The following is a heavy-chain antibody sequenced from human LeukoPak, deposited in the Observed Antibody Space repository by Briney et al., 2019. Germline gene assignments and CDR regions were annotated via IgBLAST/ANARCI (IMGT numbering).Heavy chain of an antibody. CDR3: ARGGAMVRGAMDFDY. CDR2: IYYSGST. CDR1: GGSISSSSYY. Sequence: PSETLSLTCTVSGGSISSSSYYWGWIRQPPGKGLEWIGSIYYSGSTYYNPSLKSRVTISVDTSKNQFSLKLSSVTAADTAVYYCARGGAMVRGAMDFDYWGQGTLVTVSS. J-gene: IGHJ4*02. V-gene: IGHV4-39*07. D-gene: IGHD3-10*01.